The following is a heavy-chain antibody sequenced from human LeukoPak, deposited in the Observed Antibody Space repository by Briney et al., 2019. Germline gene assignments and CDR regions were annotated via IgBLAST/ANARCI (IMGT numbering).Heavy chain of an antibody. D-gene: IGHD3-22*01. CDR3: ARVGGYYGVDAFDI. Sequence: SETLSLTCTVSGGSISSSSYYWGWIRQPPGKGLEWIGSIYYSGSTYYNPSLKSRVTISVDTSKNQFSLKLSSVTAADTAVYYCARVGGYYGVDAFDIWGQGTMVTVSS. V-gene: IGHV4-39*07. CDR2: IYYSGST. CDR1: GGSISSSSYY. J-gene: IGHJ3*02.